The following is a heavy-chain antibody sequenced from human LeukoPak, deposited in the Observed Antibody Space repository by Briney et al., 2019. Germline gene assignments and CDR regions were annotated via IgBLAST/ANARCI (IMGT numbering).Heavy chain of an antibody. D-gene: IGHD5-18*01. CDR2: ISGSGGTT. V-gene: IGHV3-23*01. J-gene: IGHJ5*02. CDR1: GFTFSSYG. CDR3: ARGGQYSYGYWFDP. Sequence: PGGSLRLSCAASGFTFSSYGMRWVRQAPGKGLQWVSAISGSGGTTYYADSVKGRFTISRDNAKNSLYLQMNSLRAEDTAVYYCARGGQYSYGYWFDPWGQGTLVTVSS.